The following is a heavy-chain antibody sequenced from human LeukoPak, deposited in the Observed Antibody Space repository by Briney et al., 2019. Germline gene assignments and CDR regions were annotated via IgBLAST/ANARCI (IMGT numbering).Heavy chain of an antibody. Sequence: GGSLRLSCAASGFILSNYRMNWVRQAPGKGLEWVSYISSSGNSREYADSVKGRFTISRDNAKNSLYLQMNSLGAEDTAVYYCARDSRTYYYGSGSYYVGYSDFWGPGTLVTVSA. J-gene: IGHJ4*02. CDR3: ARDSRTYYYGSGSYYVGYSDF. D-gene: IGHD3-10*01. CDR2: ISSSGNSR. CDR1: GFILSNYR. V-gene: IGHV3-48*04.